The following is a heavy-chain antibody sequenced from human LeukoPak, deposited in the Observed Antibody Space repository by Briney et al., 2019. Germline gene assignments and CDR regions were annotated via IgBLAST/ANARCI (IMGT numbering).Heavy chain of an antibody. Sequence: PGGSLRLSCAASGFTFSSSWMSWARQAPGKGLECVANIKQDGSEKYYVDSVKGRFTISRDNAKNSLYLQMNSLRAEDTAVYYCASGSHFDYWGQGTLVTVSS. CDR3: ASGSHFDY. J-gene: IGHJ4*02. V-gene: IGHV3-7*01. D-gene: IGHD1-26*01. CDR2: IKQDGSEK. CDR1: GFTFSSSW.